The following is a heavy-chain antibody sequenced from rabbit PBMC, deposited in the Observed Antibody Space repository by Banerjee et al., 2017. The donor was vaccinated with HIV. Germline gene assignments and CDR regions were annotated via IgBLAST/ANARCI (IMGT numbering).Heavy chain of an antibody. CDR1: GLDFSSSDW. CDR3: ARDLTGVIGWNLNL. V-gene: IGHV1S45*01. CDR2: IYTASSGST. J-gene: IGHJ4*01. D-gene: IGHD1-1*01. Sequence: QEQLEESGGDLVKPGASLTLTCTASGLDFSSSDWICWVRQAPGKGLEWIASIYTASSGSTYYASWAKGRFTISKTSSTTLTLRMTSLTAADTATYFCARDLTGVIGWNLNLWGPGTLVTVS.